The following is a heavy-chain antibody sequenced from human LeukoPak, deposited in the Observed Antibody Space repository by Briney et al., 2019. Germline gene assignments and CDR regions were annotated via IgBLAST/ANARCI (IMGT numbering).Heavy chain of an antibody. CDR1: GFTFSSYG. CDR2: IRYDGSNK. CDR3: AKWDGDGYNFGY. J-gene: IGHJ4*02. D-gene: IGHD5-24*01. Sequence: GGSLRLSCAASGFTFSSYGMHWVRQAPGKGLEWVAFIRYDGSNKYYADSVKGRFTISRDNSKNMLYLQMNSLRAEDTAVYYCAKWDGDGYNFGYWGQGTLVTVSS. V-gene: IGHV3-30*02.